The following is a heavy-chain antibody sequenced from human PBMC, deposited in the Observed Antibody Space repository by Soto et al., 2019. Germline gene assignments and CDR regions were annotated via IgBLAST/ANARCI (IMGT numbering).Heavy chain of an antibody. CDR2: ISAYNGNT. CDR3: ATGRVYHWNDPDDY. V-gene: IGHV1-18*01. D-gene: IGHD1-20*01. CDR1: GYTFTSYG. Sequence: QVQLVQSGAEVKKPGASVKVSCKASGYTFTSYGISWVRQAPGQGLEWMGWISAYNGNTNYAQKLQGRVTMTTDTXXRPAYMELRSLRSHDTAVYYCATGRVYHWNDPDDYWGQGTLVTVSS. J-gene: IGHJ4*02.